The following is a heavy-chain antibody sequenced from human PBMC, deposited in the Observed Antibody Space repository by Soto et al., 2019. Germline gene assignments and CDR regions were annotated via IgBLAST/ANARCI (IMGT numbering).Heavy chain of an antibody. CDR2: IFSSGEK. CDR1: GLSITDSEMG. D-gene: IGHD6-19*01. Sequence: QVTLKESGPVLVKPTETLTLRCTVSGLSITDSEMGVSWIRQPRGQPLEWLAHIFSSGEKSYRTFLKSRLANSKDTSKSQIVLTMTNMDPADTATYYCARRHLAVAVSPWFDPWGQGIPVTVSS. CDR3: ARRHLAVAVSPWFDP. V-gene: IGHV2-26*01. J-gene: IGHJ5*02.